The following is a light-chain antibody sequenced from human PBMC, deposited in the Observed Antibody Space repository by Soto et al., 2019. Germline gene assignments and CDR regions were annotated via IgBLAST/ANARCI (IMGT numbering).Light chain of an antibody. CDR2: EVS. J-gene: IGLJ3*02. Sequence: QSALTQPASVSGSPGQAITISCTGTSSDVGGYNYVSWYQQHPGKAPKLMIYEVSNRPSGVSNRFSGSKSGNTASLNISGLQAEDEADYHCSSYTSSSTLVFGGGTKLTVL. CDR1: SSDVGGYNY. V-gene: IGLV2-14*01. CDR3: SSYTSSSTLV.